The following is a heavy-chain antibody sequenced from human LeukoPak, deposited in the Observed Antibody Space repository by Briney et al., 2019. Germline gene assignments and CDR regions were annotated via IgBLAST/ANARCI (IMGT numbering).Heavy chain of an antibody. Sequence: SETLSLTCTVSGGSISSYYWSWIRRPPGKGLEGIGYIYYRGSTNYNPSLKSRVTISVATSKNQFSLKLSSVTAAATAVYYCARQHCGGDCQTPRFDHWGQGTLVTVSS. CDR3: ARQHCGGDCQTPRFDH. CDR1: GGSISSYY. CDR2: IYYRGST. V-gene: IGHV4-59*08. D-gene: IGHD2-21*02. J-gene: IGHJ4*02.